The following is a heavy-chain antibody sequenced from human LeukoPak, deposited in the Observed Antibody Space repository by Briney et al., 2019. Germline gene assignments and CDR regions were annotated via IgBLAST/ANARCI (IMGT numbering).Heavy chain of an antibody. V-gene: IGHV4-4*02. Sequence: SETLSLTCAVSGGSISGSNWWSWVRQPPGKGLEGIGEINHSGSTNYNPSLKSRVTISVDTSKNQFSLKLSSVTAADTAVYYCARRPSYYYYGMDVWGQGTTVTVSS. CDR3: ARRPSYYYYGMDV. CDR1: GGSISGSNW. CDR2: INHSGST. J-gene: IGHJ6*02.